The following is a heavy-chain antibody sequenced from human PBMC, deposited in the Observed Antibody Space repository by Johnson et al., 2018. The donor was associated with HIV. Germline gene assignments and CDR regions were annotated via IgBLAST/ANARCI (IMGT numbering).Heavy chain of an antibody. V-gene: IGHV3-30*04. CDR1: GFTFSNYT. D-gene: IGHD1-7*01. CDR2: TSCDGSNK. J-gene: IGHJ3*02. CDR3: ARDRGKVELHRPDAFDI. Sequence: QVQFVESGGGVVQPGRSLRLSCAASGFTFSNYTMHWVRQAPGKGLEWVVVTSCDGSNKYYRDSVKGRFTISRDNSKNMLYLQMNSLRGEDTAVYYCARDRGKVELHRPDAFDIWGQGTMVTVSS.